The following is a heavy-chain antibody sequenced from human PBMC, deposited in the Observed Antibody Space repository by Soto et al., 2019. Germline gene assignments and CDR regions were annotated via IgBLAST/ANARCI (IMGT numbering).Heavy chain of an antibody. Sequence: SETLSLTCAVYGGSFSGYYCSWIRQPPGKGLEWIGEINHSGITNYNPSLKSRVTISVDPSKNHFSLKLSSVTAAHTAVYYCASGSGNWFDPEGQGT. J-gene: IGHJ5*02. CDR3: ASGSGNWFDP. D-gene: IGHD3-10*01. V-gene: IGHV4-34*01. CDR2: INHSGIT. CDR1: GGSFSGYY.